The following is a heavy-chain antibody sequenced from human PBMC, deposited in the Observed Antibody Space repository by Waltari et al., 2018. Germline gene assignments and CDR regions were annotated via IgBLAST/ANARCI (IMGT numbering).Heavy chain of an antibody. CDR2: IYYSGRN. J-gene: IGHJ3*02. D-gene: IGHD6-19*01. V-gene: IGHV4-59*08. CDR1: GGSISSYY. Sequence: QVQLQESGPGLVKPSETLSLTCTVSGGSISSYYWSWIRQPPGKGLEWIGYIYYSGRNTYSPSRKSRVTIAVDTSKNQFSLKLSSVTAADTAVYYCARLDGGWHGAFDIWGQGTMVTVSS. CDR3: ARLDGGWHGAFDI.